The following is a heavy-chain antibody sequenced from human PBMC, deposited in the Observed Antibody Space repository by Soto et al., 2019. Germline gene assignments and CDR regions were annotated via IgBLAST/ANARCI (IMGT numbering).Heavy chain of an antibody. Sequence: QVQLQESGPGLVKPSETLSLTCTVSGDSMSSSYWSWIRQPPEKGLEWMGHIYYSGSTDYNPSLTSRVTISLDTSKNEFSLQLTSVTATDTAVYYCARGVGSSAYDMDVWGQGTTVTVSS. V-gene: IGHV4-59*08. CDR3: ARGVGSSAYDMDV. CDR1: GDSMSSSY. D-gene: IGHD1-26*01. J-gene: IGHJ6*02. CDR2: IYYSGST.